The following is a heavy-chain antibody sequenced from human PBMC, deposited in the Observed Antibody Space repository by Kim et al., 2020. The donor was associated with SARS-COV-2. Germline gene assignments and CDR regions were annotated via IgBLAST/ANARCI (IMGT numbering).Heavy chain of an antibody. J-gene: IGHJ6*02. CDR2: IYNSGST. CDR3: ARVTPVYYHLLTGVNYFYYGLDV. D-gene: IGHD3-9*01. V-gene: IGHV4-59*02. Sequence: SETLSLMCNVSGDPVSDFYWGWIRQPPGKGLEWIGYIYNSGSTSYNPSLKSRVTISIDTSKNHVSLKLNSVTAADTAVYYCARVTPVYYHLLTGVNYFYYGLDVWGQGTTITLSS. CDR1: GDPVSDFY.